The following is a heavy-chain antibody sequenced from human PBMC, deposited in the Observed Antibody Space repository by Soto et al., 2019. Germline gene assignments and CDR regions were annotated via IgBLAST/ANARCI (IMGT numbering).Heavy chain of an antibody. CDR2: INPNSGGT. CDR3: ALILSSLFNYYYYGMDV. D-gene: IGHD2-15*01. CDR1: GYTFTGYY. Sequence: QVQLVQSGAEVKKPGASVKVSCKASGYTFTGYYMHWVRQAPGQGLEWMGWINPNSGGTKYAQKFQGRVIMTRDTSINTAYMELSRLRSDDTAVYYCALILSSLFNYYYYGMDVWGQGTTVTVSS. J-gene: IGHJ6*02. V-gene: IGHV1-2*02.